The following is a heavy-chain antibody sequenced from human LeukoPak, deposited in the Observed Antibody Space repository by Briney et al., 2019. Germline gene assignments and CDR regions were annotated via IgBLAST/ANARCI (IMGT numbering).Heavy chain of an antibody. CDR3: SKWKAIVLVPAARSPIDY. D-gene: IGHD2-2*01. CDR1: GFTFSSYE. V-gene: IGHV3-48*03. CDR2: ISSSGSTI. Sequence: QPGGSLRLSCAASGFTFSSYEMNWVRQAPGKGLEWVSYISSSGSTIYYADSVKGRFTISRDNAKNSLYLQMNSLRAEDTAVYYCSKWKAIVLVPAARSPIDYWGQGTLVTVSS. J-gene: IGHJ4*02.